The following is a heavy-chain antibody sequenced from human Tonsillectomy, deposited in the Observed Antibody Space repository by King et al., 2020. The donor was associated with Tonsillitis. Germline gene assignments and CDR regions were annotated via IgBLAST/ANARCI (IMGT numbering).Heavy chain of an antibody. CDR1: GGSFSGYY. D-gene: IGHD6-6*01. Sequence: VQLQQWGAGLLKPSETLSLTCAVYGGSFSGYYWSWIRQPPGKGLQWIGEINHSGSTNYNPSLKSRVTISVDTSKNQFSLKLRSVTAADTAVYYCARGPIAARRLGGFYYGMDVWGQGTTVTVSS. CDR3: ARGPIAARRLGGFYYGMDV. CDR2: INHSGST. J-gene: IGHJ6*02. V-gene: IGHV4-34*01.